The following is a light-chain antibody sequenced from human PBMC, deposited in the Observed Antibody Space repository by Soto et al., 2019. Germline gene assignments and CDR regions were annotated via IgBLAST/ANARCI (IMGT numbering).Light chain of an antibody. Sequence: EIVMTQSPATLSVSPGERATLSCRASQSVSSNLAWYQQKPGQAPRLLIYGASTRATGIPARLSGSGSGTEFTLTISGLQSEDFAGYYCQQYNNWLALSFGGGTKVEIK. CDR3: QQYNNWLALS. V-gene: IGKV3-15*01. J-gene: IGKJ4*01. CDR1: QSVSSN. CDR2: GAS.